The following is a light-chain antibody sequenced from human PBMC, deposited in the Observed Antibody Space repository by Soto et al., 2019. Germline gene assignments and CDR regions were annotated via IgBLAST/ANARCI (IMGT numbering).Light chain of an antibody. J-gene: IGKJ2*01. CDR2: GAS. V-gene: IGKV3-20*01. CDR1: QSVSSSD. Sequence: EIVLTQSPGTLSLSPGERATLSCRASQSVSSSDLAWYRQRPGQAPRLLIYGASTRATGIPDRFSGSGSGTDFTLSISRLEPEDFAVYFCQHYGSSPPFTFVQVTKVEIK. CDR3: QHYGSSPPFT.